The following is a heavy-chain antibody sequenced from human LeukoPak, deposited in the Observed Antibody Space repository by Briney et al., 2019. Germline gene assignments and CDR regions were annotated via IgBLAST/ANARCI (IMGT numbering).Heavy chain of an antibody. Sequence: SVKVSCKASGGTFSSYAISWVRQAPGQGLEWMGGIIPIFGTANYAQKFQGRVTITADESTSTAYMELSSLRSEDTAVYYCATDEFGVVEHYYYYMDVWGKGTTVTVSS. D-gene: IGHD3-3*01. CDR2: IIPIFGTA. CDR3: ATDEFGVVEHYYYYMDV. CDR1: GGTFSSYA. J-gene: IGHJ6*03. V-gene: IGHV1-69*13.